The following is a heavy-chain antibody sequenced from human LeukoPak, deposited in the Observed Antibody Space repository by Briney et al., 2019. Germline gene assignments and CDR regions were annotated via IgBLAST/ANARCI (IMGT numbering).Heavy chain of an antibody. Sequence: GGSLRLSCAASGFTFSSYEMNWVRQAPGKGLEWVSYISSSGSTIYYADSVKGRFTISRDNAKNTLYLQMNSLRAEDTAVYYCAKDLHYGSADYWGQGTLVTVSS. CDR1: GFTFSSYE. CDR2: ISSSGSTI. CDR3: AKDLHYGSADY. D-gene: IGHD3-10*01. J-gene: IGHJ4*02. V-gene: IGHV3-48*03.